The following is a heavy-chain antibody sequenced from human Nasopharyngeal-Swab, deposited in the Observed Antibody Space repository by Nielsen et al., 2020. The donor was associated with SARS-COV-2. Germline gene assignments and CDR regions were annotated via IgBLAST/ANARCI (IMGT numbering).Heavy chain of an antibody. CDR1: GFTFGDYA. D-gene: IGHD3-3*01. J-gene: IGHJ4*02. Sequence: GSLRLSCPASGFTFGDYAMSWVRQAPGKGLEWVGFIRSKAYGGTTEYAASVKGRFTISRDDSKSIAYLQMNSLKTEDTAVYYCTRNDFWSGYSDYWGQGTLVTVSS. V-gene: IGHV3-49*04. CDR3: TRNDFWSGYSDY. CDR2: IRSKAYGGTT.